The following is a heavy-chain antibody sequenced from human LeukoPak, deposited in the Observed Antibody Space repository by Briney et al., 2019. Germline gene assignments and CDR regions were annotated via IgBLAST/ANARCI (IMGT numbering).Heavy chain of an antibody. CDR2: ISYDGSNK. V-gene: IGHV3-30*03. J-gene: IGHJ6*02. D-gene: IGHD4-23*01. CDR3: ARPHGGKSRYYYGMDV. Sequence: GGSLRLSCAASGFTFSSYGMHWVRQAPGKGLEWVAVISYDGSNKYYADSVKGRFTISRDNSKNTLYLQMNSLRAEDTAVYYCARPHGGKSRYYYGMDVWGQGTTVTVSS. CDR1: GFTFSSYG.